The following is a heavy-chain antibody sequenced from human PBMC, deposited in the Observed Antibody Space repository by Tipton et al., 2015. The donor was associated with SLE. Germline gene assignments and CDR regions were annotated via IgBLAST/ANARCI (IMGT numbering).Heavy chain of an antibody. CDR1: GYSFTNYW. Sequence: QLVQSGAEVKKPGESLKISCQASGYSFTNYWIAWVRQMPGKGLEWMGIIYPSDFDTRYSPSFQGQVTISADKSVRTAYLQWSSLKASDSAIYYCASWPRWDAFDIWGQGTMVTVYS. J-gene: IGHJ3*02. CDR2: IYPSDFDT. CDR3: ASWPRWDAFDI. V-gene: IGHV5-51*03.